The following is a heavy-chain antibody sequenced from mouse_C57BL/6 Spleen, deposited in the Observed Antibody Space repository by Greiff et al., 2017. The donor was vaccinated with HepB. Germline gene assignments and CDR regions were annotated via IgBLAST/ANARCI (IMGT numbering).Heavy chain of an antibody. CDR3: ARGHYGNPWFAY. J-gene: IGHJ3*01. D-gene: IGHD2-1*01. Sequence: VQLQQSGAELVKPGASVKISCKASGYAFSSYWMNWVKQRPGKGLEWIGQIYPGDGDTNYNGKFKGKATLTADKSSSTAYMQLSSLTSEDSAVYFCARGHYGNPWFAYWGQGTLVTVSA. CDR2: IYPGDGDT. CDR1: GYAFSSYW. V-gene: IGHV1-80*01.